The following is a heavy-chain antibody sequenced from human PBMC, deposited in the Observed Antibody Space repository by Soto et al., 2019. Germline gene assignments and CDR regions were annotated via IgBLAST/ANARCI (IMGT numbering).Heavy chain of an antibody. V-gene: IGHV4-34*01. CDR2: INHSGST. Sequence: QVQLQQWGAGLLKPSETLSLTCAVYGGSISNYYWSWIRQPPGKWLEWIGEINHSGSTNYNPSLKSRVTRSVDTSKNPFSLKRSSVTAADTAVYYCARSLGAVTTKAGAYWGQGTLVTVSS. J-gene: IGHJ4*02. D-gene: IGHD4-17*01. CDR3: ARSLGAVTTKAGAY. CDR1: GGSISNYY.